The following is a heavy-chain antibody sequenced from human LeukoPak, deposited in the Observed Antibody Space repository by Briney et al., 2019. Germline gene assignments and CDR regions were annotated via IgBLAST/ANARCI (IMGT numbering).Heavy chain of an antibody. CDR2: INHSGST. V-gene: IGHV4-34*01. CDR1: GGSFSGYY. Sequence: SETLSLTCAVYGGSFSGYYWSWIRQPPGKGLEWIGEINHSGSTNYNPSLKSRVTISVDTSKNQFSLKLSSVTAADTAVYYCASASGYYRRFEYWGQGTLVTVSS. J-gene: IGHJ4*02. D-gene: IGHD3-22*01. CDR3: ASASGYYRRFEY.